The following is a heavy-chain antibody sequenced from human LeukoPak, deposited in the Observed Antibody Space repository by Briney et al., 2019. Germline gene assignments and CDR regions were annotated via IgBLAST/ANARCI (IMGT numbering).Heavy chain of an antibody. J-gene: IGHJ5*02. Sequence: GVSLRLSCAASGFIVSSDHMNWVRQAPGKGLEWVAVIYKGENTFYADPVKGRFTISRDNSKNTVYLQMNSLRAEDTAVYYCVRAPGATWGQGTLVTVSS. CDR1: GFIVSSDH. CDR2: IYKGENT. CDR3: VRAPGAT. D-gene: IGHD3-10*01. V-gene: IGHV3-53*01.